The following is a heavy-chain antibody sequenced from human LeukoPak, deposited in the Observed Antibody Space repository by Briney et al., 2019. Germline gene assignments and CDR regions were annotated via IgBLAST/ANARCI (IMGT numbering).Heavy chain of an antibody. J-gene: IGHJ4*02. D-gene: IGHD6-19*01. CDR3: ARTKWLEAIDY. V-gene: IGHV3-48*03. CDR1: GFTSSSYE. CDR2: ISSSGSTI. Sequence: GGSLRLSCAASGFTSSSYEMNWVRQAPGKGLEWVSYISSSGSTIYYADSVKGRFTISRDNAKSSLYLQMNSLRAEDTAVYYCARTKWLEAIDYWGQGTLVTVSS.